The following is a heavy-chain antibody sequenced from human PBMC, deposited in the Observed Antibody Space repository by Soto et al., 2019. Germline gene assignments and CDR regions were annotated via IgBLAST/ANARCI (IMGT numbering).Heavy chain of an antibody. V-gene: IGHV3-7*01. J-gene: IGHJ4*02. CDR1: GFTFSSYW. D-gene: IGHD2-15*01. CDR2: IKQDGSGK. Sequence: GGSLRLSCAASGFTFSSYWMSWVRQAPGKGLEWVANIKQDGSGKNYVDSVKGRFTVSRDNAKNLLYLQMNSLRAEDTAVYYCARDLYSPGRWGQGTLVTVSS. CDR3: ARDLYSPGR.